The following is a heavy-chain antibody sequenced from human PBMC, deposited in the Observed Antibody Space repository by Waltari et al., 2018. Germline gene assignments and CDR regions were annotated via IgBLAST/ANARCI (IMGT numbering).Heavy chain of an antibody. Sequence: QVQLQESGPGLVKPSETLSLTCTVSGGSISSYYWSWIRQPPGKGLEWIGYIYYSGSTDYNPALKSRVTISVDTSKNQFALKLSSVTAADTAVYYCARDRGIAARRGRAFDIWGQGTMVTVSS. J-gene: IGHJ3*02. CDR2: IYYSGST. D-gene: IGHD6-6*01. V-gene: IGHV4-59*01. CDR1: GGSISSYY. CDR3: ARDRGIAARRGRAFDI.